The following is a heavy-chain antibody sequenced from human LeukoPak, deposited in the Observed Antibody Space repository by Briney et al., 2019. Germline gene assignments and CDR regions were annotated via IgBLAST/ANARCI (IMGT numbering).Heavy chain of an antibody. J-gene: IGHJ6*03. CDR1: GGSISSGSYY. CDR2: IYTSGST. V-gene: IGHV4-61*02. Sequence: SETLSLTCTVSGGSISSGSYYWSWIRQPAGKGLEWIGRIYTSGSTNYNPSLKSRVTISVDTSKNQFSLKLSSVTAADTAVYYCARVGIVPAVDHYYYYMDVWGKGTTVTVSS. CDR3: ARVGIVPAVDHYYYYMDV. D-gene: IGHD2-2*01.